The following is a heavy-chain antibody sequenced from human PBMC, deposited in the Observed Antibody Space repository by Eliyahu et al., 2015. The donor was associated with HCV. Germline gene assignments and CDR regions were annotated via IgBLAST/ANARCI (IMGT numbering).Heavy chain of an antibody. CDR2: ISSGSSYI. CDR3: ARAFSSGWPSLMDV. J-gene: IGHJ6*02. V-gene: IGHV3-21*01. Sequence: EVQLVESGGGLVKPGGSLRLSCAASGFXFSSYSMNWVRQAPGKGLEWVSSISSGSSYIYYADSVKGRFTISRDNAQNSLYLQMNSLRAEDTAVYYCARAFSSGWPSLMDVWGQGTTVTVSS. D-gene: IGHD6-19*01. CDR1: GFXFSSYS.